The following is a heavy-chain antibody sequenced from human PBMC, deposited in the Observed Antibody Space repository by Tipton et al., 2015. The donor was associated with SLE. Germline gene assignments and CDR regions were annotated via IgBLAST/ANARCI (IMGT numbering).Heavy chain of an antibody. V-gene: IGHV4-39*07. CDR1: GGSISSSSYY. CDR3: AREASGSLDAFGY. J-gene: IGHJ4*02. D-gene: IGHD1-26*01. Sequence: TLSLTCTVSGGSISSSSYYWGWIRQPPGKGLEWIGSIYYSGSTYYNPSLKSRVTISVDTSKNQFSLKLSSVTAADTAVYYCAREASGSLDAFGYWGQGTLVTVSS. CDR2: IYYSGST.